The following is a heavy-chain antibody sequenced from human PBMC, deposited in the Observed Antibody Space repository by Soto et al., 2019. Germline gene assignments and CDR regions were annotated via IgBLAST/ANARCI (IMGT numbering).Heavy chain of an antibody. CDR2: IYPGDSDT. CDR3: ARHGVKNVGYSYGAYYYGMDV. Sequence: PGESLKISCKGSGYSFTSDWIGWVRQMPGKGLEWMRIIYPGDSDTRYSPSFQGQVTISADKSISTAYLQWSSLKASDTAMYYCARHGVKNVGYSYGAYYYGMDVWGQGTTVTVSS. D-gene: IGHD5-18*01. J-gene: IGHJ6*02. CDR1: GYSFTSDW. V-gene: IGHV5-51*01.